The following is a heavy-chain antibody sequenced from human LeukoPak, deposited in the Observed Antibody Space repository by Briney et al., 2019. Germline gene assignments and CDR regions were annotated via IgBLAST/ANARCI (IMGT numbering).Heavy chain of an antibody. CDR2: IKQDGSEK. V-gene: IGHV3-7*02. D-gene: IGHD5-18*01. CDR1: GFTFSSYM. CDR3: ASPPDTAMVSFVY. J-gene: IGHJ4*02. Sequence: PGGSLRLSCAASGFTFSSYMMSWVRQAPGKGLEWVANIKQDGSEKYYVDSVKGRFTISRDNAKNSLYLQMNSLRAEDTAVYYCASPPDTAMVSFVYWGQGTLVTVSS.